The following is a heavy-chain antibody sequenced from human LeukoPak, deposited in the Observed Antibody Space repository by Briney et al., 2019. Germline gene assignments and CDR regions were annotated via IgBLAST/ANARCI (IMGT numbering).Heavy chain of an antibody. D-gene: IGHD2-15*01. J-gene: IGHJ4*02. CDR3: ARLTLGYCSGGTCEHFDN. Sequence: SETLSLTCTISGGSISTYYWSWIRQSPGQGLEWIGYIYYSGSSSYNPALESRVTISVDTSKNQFSLKLSSVTAADAAMYYCARLTLGYCSGGTCEHFDNWGRGTLVTVSS. V-gene: IGHV4-59*08. CDR1: GGSISTYY. CDR2: IYYSGSS.